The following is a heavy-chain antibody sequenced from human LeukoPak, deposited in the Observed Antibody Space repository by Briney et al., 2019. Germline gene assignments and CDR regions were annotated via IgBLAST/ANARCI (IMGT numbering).Heavy chain of an antibody. D-gene: IGHD6-13*01. CDR1: GGTFSSYA. CDR2: IIPILGIA. CDR3: ARALEGIAAAGTEDWFDP. J-gene: IGHJ5*02. Sequence: GASVKVSCKASGGTFSSYAISWVRQAPGQGLEWMGRIIPILGIANYAQKFQGRVTITADKSTSTAYMELSSLRSEDTAVYYCARALEGIAAAGTEDWFDPWGQGTLVTVSS. V-gene: IGHV1-69*04.